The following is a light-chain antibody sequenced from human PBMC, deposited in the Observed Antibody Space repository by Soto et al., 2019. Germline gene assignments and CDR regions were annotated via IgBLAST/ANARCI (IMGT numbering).Light chain of an antibody. CDR2: QDS. CDR3: QAWDSSTALVV. V-gene: IGLV3-1*01. CDR1: KLGDKY. Sequence: SYELTQPPSVSVSPGQTASITFSGDKLGDKYACWYQQKPGQSPVLVIYQDSKRPSGIPERFSGSNSGNTATLTISGTQAMDEADHYCQAWDSSTALVVFGGGTKLTVL. J-gene: IGLJ2*01.